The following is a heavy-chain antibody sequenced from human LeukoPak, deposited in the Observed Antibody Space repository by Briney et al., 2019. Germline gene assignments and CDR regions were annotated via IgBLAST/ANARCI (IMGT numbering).Heavy chain of an antibody. CDR3: AREAQLWLKPLDY. CDR1: GLTFYIYF. D-gene: IGHD3-10*01. CDR2: IQQDGSEK. Sequence: GGSLRLSCVVSGLTFYIYFMSCVRHARREGGEGVANIQQDGSEKNYVDSVKGRFTISRDNAKNTLYLQMNSLRAEDTAVYYCAREAQLWLKPLDYWGQGTLVTVSS. J-gene: IGHJ4*02. V-gene: IGHV3-7*03.